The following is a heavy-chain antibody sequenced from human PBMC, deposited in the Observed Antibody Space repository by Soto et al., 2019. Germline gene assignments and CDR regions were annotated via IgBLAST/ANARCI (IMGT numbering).Heavy chain of an antibody. CDR2: IIPIIGTA. Sequence: QVQLVQSGAEVKKPGSSVKVSCKASGGTFSRYAISWVRQAPGQGLEWMGGIIPIIGTANYAQKFQGRVTITADKYTITAYMQLSSLSSEDTDVYYCAREKRDLGWLRRNYYGMDVWGQGSTVTVSS. CDR3: AREKRDLGWLRRNYYGMDV. J-gene: IGHJ6*02. D-gene: IGHD5-12*01. CDR1: GGTFSRYA. V-gene: IGHV1-69*06.